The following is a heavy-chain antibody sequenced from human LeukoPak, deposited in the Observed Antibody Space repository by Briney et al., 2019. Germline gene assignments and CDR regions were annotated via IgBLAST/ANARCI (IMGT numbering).Heavy chain of an antibody. V-gene: IGHV4-39*01. J-gene: IGHJ4*02. D-gene: IGHD3-10*02. CDR1: GGSISSSSYY. CDR2: IYYRGST. Sequence: MTSETLSLTCTVSGGSISSSSYYWGWIRQPPGKGLEWIGSIYYRGSTYYNPSLKSRVTISVDTSKNQFSLKLSSVTAADTAVYYCARQRVLFGELLAFDYWGQGTLVTVSS. CDR3: ARQRVLFGELLAFDY.